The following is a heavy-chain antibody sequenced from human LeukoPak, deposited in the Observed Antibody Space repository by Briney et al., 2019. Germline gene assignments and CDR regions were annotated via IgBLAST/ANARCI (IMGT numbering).Heavy chain of an antibody. CDR1: NYSISNSLY. J-gene: IGHJ6*03. V-gene: IGHV4-38-2*02. CDR3: ARGTYGYYMDV. Sequence: SETLSLACSGSNYSISNSLYWGWLRQPPGKGLEWIGSIYRSGSTFYSPSLKSRVTISLDTSKNQFSLKLSSVTAADTAVYFCARGTYGYYMDVWGKGTTVTVSS. D-gene: IGHD4-17*01. CDR2: IYRSGST.